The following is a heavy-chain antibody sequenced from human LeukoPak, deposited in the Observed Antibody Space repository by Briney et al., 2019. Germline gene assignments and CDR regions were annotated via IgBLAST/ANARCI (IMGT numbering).Heavy chain of an antibody. CDR1: GFTFSTYS. J-gene: IGHJ4*02. CDR2: ISSSSII. V-gene: IGHV3-48*02. CDR3: ARVRGAHYFDY. Sequence: GGSLRLSCAASGFTFSTYSMNWVRQAPGKGLEWVSYISSSSIIYYVDSVKGRFTISRDNAKNSLYLQMNSLRDEDTAVYYCARVRGAHYFDYWGQGTLVTVSS. D-gene: IGHD3-10*01.